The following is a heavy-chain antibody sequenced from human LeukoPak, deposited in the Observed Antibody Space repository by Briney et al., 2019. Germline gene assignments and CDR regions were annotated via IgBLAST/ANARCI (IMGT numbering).Heavy chain of an antibody. D-gene: IGHD6-13*01. J-gene: IGHJ4*02. CDR3: ARHGSWSFDY. CDR1: GFTFSSHA. CDR2: ITSGSGSNV. V-gene: IGHV3-23*01. Sequence: GGSLRLSCAASGFTFSSHAMSWVRQAPGKGLEWVSAITSGSGSNVYYTDSLKGRFTISRDNSKDTLYLQMNSLRAEDTAVYYCARHGSWSFDYWGQGTLVTVSA.